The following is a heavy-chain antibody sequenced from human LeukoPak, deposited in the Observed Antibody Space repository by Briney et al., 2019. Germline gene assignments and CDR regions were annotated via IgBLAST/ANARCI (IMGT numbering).Heavy chain of an antibody. V-gene: IGHV3-23*01. Sequence: PGGSLRLSCAPSGFTFSSYAMSWVRQAPGKGLEWVSAISGSGGSTYYADSVKGRFTISRDNSKNTLYLQMNSLRAEDTAVYYCAGITMIVVVITTFDYWGQGTLVTVSS. CDR1: GFTFSSYA. CDR3: AGITMIVVVITTFDY. D-gene: IGHD3-22*01. CDR2: ISGSGGST. J-gene: IGHJ4*02.